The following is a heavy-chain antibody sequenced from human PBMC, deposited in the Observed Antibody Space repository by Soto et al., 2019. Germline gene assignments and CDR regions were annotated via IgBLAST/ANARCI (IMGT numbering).Heavy chain of an antibody. CDR3: VRQGIGALQGLVDV. CDR1: GDSIGTYN. D-gene: IGHD1-26*01. V-gene: IGHV4-59*08. Sequence: QVQLQASGPGLVKPSDTLSLTCTVSGDSIGTYNWGWIRQPPGKRLEWIGYIYSNGGTSYNPALKSPVTISPDTSTKQFSLRLSSVPAAGTAVYYCVRQGIGALQGLVDVWGQGTTVTVSS. CDR2: IYSNGGT. J-gene: IGHJ6*02.